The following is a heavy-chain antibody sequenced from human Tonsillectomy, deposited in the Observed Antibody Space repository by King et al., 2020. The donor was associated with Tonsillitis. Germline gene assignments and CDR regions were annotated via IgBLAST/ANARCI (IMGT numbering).Heavy chain of an antibody. CDR1: GFTFSSYA. D-gene: IGHD5-18*01. Sequence: DVQLVESGGGLVQPGGSLRLSCAASGFTFSSYAMSWVRQAPGKGLEWVSAISGSGGSTYYADSVKGRFTISRDNSKNTLYLQMNSLRAEDTAVYYCARPGDSYGYSAYYYSGMDVWGQGTTVTVSS. CDR3: ARPGDSYGYSAYYYSGMDV. CDR2: ISGSGGST. V-gene: IGHV3-23*04. J-gene: IGHJ6*02.